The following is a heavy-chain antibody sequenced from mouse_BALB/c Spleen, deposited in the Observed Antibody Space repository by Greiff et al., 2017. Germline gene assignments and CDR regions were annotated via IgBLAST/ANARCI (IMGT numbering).Heavy chain of an antibody. CDR3: AREGYYGSSHYFDY. J-gene: IGHJ2*01. Sequence: EVHLVESGPGLVKPSQSLSLTCSVTGYSITSGYYWNWIRQFPGNKLEWMGYISYDGSNNYNPSLKNRISITRDTSKNQFFLKLNSVTTEDTATYYCAREGYYGSSHYFDYWGQGTTLTVSS. D-gene: IGHD1-1*01. CDR1: GYSITSGYY. CDR2: ISYDGSN. V-gene: IGHV3-6*02.